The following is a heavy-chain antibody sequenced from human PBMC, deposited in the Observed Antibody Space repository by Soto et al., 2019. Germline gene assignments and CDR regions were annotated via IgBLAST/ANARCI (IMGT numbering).Heavy chain of an antibody. CDR2: IYHSGST. V-gene: IGHV4-38-2*02. CDR1: GYSISSGYY. Sequence: PSETLSLTCAVSGYSISSGYYWGLIRHPPGKGLEWIGSIYHSGSTYYNPSLKSRVTISVDTSKNQFSLKLSSVTAADTAVYYCARDAIVVVPAATGVGYYYYGMDVWGQGTTVTVSS. J-gene: IGHJ6*02. CDR3: ARDAIVVVPAATGVGYYYYGMDV. D-gene: IGHD2-2*01.